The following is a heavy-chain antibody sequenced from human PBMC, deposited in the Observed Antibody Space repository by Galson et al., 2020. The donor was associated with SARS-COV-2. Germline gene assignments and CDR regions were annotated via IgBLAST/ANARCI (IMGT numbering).Heavy chain of an antibody. CDR2: INQDGSKK. D-gene: IGHD3-3*01. V-gene: IGHV3-7*01. J-gene: IGHJ4*02. CDR1: GFTFRNYW. CDR3: VRGQEEFVGKKAIVLSGFDS. Sequence: GESLKISCAASGFTFRNYWMSWVRQSPGKGLQWLANINQDGSKKYYLESAKGRLTISRNNAQNSLFLQVDSLRGEDTALYYCVRGQEEFVGKKAIVLSGFDSWGQGTLVSVTS.